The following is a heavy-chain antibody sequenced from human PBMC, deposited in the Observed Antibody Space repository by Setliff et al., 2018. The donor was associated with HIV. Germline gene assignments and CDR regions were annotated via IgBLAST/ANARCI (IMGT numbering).Heavy chain of an antibody. CDR1: GASIRGHY. J-gene: IGHJ4*01. V-gene: IGHV4-59*08. CDR3: ARLMHYYDSFWVLWRENYFDS. CDR2: IYYSGNT. D-gene: IGHD3-22*01. Sequence: SETLSLTCSVSGASIRGHYWSWIRQSPGKGLEWIGNIYYSGNTNYNPSFKSRVTISVDTSKSQFSLKLSSVTAADTAVYYCARLMHYYDSFWVLWRENYFDSWGRGTLVTVSS.